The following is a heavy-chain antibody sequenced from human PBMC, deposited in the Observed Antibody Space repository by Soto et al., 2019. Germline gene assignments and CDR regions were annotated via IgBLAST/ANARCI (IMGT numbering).Heavy chain of an antibody. CDR1: GGSISSYY. V-gene: IGHV4-59*12. Sequence: QVPLQESGPGLVKPSETLSLPCTVSGGSISSYYWSWIRRPPGKGLERIGYIYYSGTTNYNPSLKSRVTRSVARSKNQFALKVSSVTAADTAVYYCVNALARFGESLFDYWGQGTLVTVSS. D-gene: IGHD3-10*01. J-gene: IGHJ4*02. CDR3: VNALARFGESLFDY. CDR2: IYYSGTT.